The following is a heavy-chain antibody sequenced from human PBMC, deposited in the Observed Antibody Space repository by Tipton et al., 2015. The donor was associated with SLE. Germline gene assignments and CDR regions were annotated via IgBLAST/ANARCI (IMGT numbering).Heavy chain of an antibody. CDR3: AKSRIVGATLGSFDI. V-gene: IGHV3-23*01. CDR2: ISGSGGIT. J-gene: IGHJ3*02. D-gene: IGHD1-26*01. CDR1: GFTFNSYA. Sequence: SLRLSCAASGFTFNSYAMNWIRQAPGKGLEWVSTISGSGGITYYADSVKGRFTISRDNSKNTLFLQMNSLRAEDTAIHYCAKSRIVGATLGSFDIWGQGTMVTVSS.